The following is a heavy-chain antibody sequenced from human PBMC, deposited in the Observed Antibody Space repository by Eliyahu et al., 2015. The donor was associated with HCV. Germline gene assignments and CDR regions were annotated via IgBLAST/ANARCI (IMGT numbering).Heavy chain of an antibody. D-gene: IGHD3-16*02. CDR1: FSSYA. Sequence: FSSYAMSWVRQAPGKGLEWVSAISGSGGSTYYADSVKGRFTISRDNSKNTLYLQMNSLRAEDTAVYYCAKGNLYDYVWGSYRPMYYFDYWGQGTLVTVSS. CDR2: ISGSGGST. J-gene: IGHJ4*02. V-gene: IGHV3-23*01. CDR3: AKGNLYDYVWGSYRPMYYFDY.